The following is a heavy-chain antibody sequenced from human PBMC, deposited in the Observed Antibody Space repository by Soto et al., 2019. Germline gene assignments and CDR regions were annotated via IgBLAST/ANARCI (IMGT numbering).Heavy chain of an antibody. V-gene: IGHV3-7*01. D-gene: IGHD4-17*01. Sequence: GGSLRLSCAVSGFTFSDYWMSWVRQAPGKGLEWVANIKQDGNEKYYVDSVKGRFTISRDNAKSSLYLQMNSLRAEDTAVYYCARDLASTTIPNYWGQGTLVTVSS. J-gene: IGHJ4*02. CDR3: ARDLASTTIPNY. CDR2: IKQDGNEK. CDR1: GFTFSDYW.